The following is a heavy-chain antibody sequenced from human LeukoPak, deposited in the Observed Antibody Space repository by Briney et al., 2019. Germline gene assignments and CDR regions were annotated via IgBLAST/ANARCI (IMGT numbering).Heavy chain of an antibody. J-gene: IGHJ3*02. V-gene: IGHV5-51*01. CDR3: ARLLYYFDSSGSYYAPKAFDI. D-gene: IGHD3-22*01. Sequence: GESLKISCQASGYDFTSYWIGWVRQMPGKGLEWMGIIYPGDSDTRYSPSFQGQVTISADKSISTAYLQWSSLKASDTAIYYCARLLYYFDSSGSYYAPKAFDIWGQGTMVTVSS. CDR1: GYDFTSYW. CDR2: IYPGDSDT.